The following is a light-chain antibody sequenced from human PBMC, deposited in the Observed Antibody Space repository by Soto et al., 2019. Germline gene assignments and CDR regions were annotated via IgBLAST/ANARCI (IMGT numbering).Light chain of an antibody. CDR2: AAS. V-gene: IGKV1-39*01. CDR1: ESISIS. J-gene: IGKJ4*01. Sequence: DIPMTQSPSSLSASVGDRITITCRASESISISLNWYQQKPGKAPNLLIYAASSLESGVPSRFSGSGSGADFTLTISGLHPEDFATYYCQQSYSVPLTFGGGTKVEIK. CDR3: QQSYSVPLT.